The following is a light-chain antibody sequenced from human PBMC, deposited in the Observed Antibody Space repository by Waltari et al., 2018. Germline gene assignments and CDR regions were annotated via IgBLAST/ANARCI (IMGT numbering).Light chain of an antibody. Sequence: QSALTQPASVSGSPGQSITISCTGTSADVGGYNYVSWYQQYPGKAPQLMMYEVSFRPAGISHRFSGSKSGNTATLTSSGLQAEDEADYYCSSKTSASGVFGTGTTVTVL. J-gene: IGLJ1*01. CDR3: SSKTSASGV. CDR1: SADVGGYNY. V-gene: IGLV2-14*01. CDR2: EVS.